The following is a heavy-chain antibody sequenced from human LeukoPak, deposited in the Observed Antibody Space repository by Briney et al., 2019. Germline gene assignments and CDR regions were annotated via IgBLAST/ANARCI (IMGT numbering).Heavy chain of an antibody. CDR2: IIPIFGTA. Sequence: GSSVKVSCKASGGTFSSYAISWVRQAPGQGLEWMGRIIPIFGTANYAQKFQGRVTITTDESTSTAYMELSSLRSEDTAVYYCARDLPSGWLGYWYFDLWGRGTLVTVSS. D-gene: IGHD6-19*01. J-gene: IGHJ2*01. V-gene: IGHV1-69*05. CDR1: GGTFSSYA. CDR3: ARDLPSGWLGYWYFDL.